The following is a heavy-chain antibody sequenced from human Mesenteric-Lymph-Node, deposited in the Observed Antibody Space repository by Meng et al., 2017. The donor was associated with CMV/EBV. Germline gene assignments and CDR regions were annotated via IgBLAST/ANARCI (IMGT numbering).Heavy chain of an antibody. CDR3: ARDEGDNYFDY. CDR1: GGSISSSSYY. Sequence: SETLSLTCTVSGGSISSSSYYWGWIRQPPGKGLEWIGSTYHSGSTYYNPSLKSRVTISVDTSKNQFSLKPSSVTAADTAVYYCARDEGDNYFDYWGQGTLVTVSS. CDR2: TYHSGST. V-gene: IGHV4-39*07. J-gene: IGHJ4*02.